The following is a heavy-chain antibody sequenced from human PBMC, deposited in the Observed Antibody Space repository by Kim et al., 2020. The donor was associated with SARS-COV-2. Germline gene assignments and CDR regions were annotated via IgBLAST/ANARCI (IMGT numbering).Heavy chain of an antibody. Sequence: GGSLRLSCAASGFTFSSYSMNWVRQAPGKGLEWVSSISSSSSYIYYADSVKGRFTISRDNAKNSLYLQMNSLRAEDMAVYYCVREDRSYDILTGYTGNFDYWGQGTLVTVSS. D-gene: IGHD3-9*01. CDR3: VREDRSYDILTGYTGNFDY. CDR1: GFTFSSYS. V-gene: IGHV3-21*01. J-gene: IGHJ4*02. CDR2: ISSSSSYI.